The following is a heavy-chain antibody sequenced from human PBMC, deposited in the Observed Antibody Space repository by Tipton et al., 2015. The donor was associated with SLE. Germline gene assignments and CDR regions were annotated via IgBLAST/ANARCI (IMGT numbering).Heavy chain of an antibody. CDR2: ISDGGST. D-gene: IGHD4-17*01. J-gene: IGHJ3*01. Sequence: TLSLTCTVSGGYFVSGGYYWTCIRPQPGKGLEWIGYISDGGSTYYSPSLKSRVTISGDTSKNQFSLKLSSVSVADAAVYYCARTYGDAAFDLWGQGTKVTVSS. V-gene: IGHV4-31*03. CDR1: GGYFVSGGYY. CDR3: ARTYGDAAFDL.